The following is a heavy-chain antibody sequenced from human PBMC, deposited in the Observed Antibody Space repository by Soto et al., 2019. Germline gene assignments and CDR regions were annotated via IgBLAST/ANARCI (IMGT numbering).Heavy chain of an antibody. V-gene: IGHV1-3*01. CDR3: ASYRDCGGDCQIYYYGMDV. J-gene: IGHJ6*02. D-gene: IGHD2-21*02. CDR2: INAGNGNT. Sequence: QVQLVQSGAEVKKPGASVKVSCKASGYTFTSYAMHWVRQAPGQRLEWMGWINAGNGNTKYSQKFQGRGTITRDTSASTAYMELSSLRSEDTAVYYCASYRDCGGDCQIYYYGMDVWGQGTTVTVSS. CDR1: GYTFTSYA.